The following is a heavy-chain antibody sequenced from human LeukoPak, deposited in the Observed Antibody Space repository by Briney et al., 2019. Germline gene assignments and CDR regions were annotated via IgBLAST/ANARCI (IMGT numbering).Heavy chain of an antibody. Sequence: GGSLRLSCAASGFTFDDYDMSWVRQVPGKGLEWVCGLNWNGVSTGYADSVKGRFTISRDNAKNFLYLQMNSLRAEDTAVYYCARERVATGRGVFDYWGQGTLVTVSS. CDR2: LNWNGVST. J-gene: IGHJ4*02. CDR1: GFTFDDYD. CDR3: ARERVATGRGVFDY. D-gene: IGHD5-12*01. V-gene: IGHV3-20*04.